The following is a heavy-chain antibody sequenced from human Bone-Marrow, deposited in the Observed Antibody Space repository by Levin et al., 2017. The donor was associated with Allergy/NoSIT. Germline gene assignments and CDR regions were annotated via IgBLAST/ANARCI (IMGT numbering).Heavy chain of an antibody. D-gene: IGHD6-6*01. CDR2: IYYSGST. J-gene: IGHJ4*02. V-gene: IGHV4-31*03. CDR1: GGSISSGGYY. CDR3: ARGRGRGSSDKFDY. Sequence: SETLSLTCTVSGGSISSGGYYWSWIRQHPGKGLEWIGYIYYSGSTYYNPSLKSRVTISVDTSKNQFSLKLSSVTAADTAVYYCARGRGRGSSDKFDYWGQGTLVTVSS.